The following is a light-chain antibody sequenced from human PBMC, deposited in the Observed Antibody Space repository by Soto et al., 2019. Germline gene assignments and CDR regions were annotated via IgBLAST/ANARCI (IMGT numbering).Light chain of an antibody. V-gene: IGKV1-9*01. CDR1: QGISSY. Sequence: IQLTQSPSSLSASVGGRVTITCRASQGISSYLAWYQQKSGKAPKLLIYAAFTLQSGVPSRFSGSGSGTDFTLTISSLQPEDFATYYCQQLNSYPLTFGGGTKVDIK. CDR2: AAF. J-gene: IGKJ4*01. CDR3: QQLNSYPLT.